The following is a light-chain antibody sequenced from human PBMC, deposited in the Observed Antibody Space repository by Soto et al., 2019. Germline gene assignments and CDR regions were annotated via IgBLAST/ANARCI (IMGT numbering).Light chain of an antibody. CDR2: DVS. V-gene: IGLV2-14*01. Sequence: QSVLTQPASVSGSPGQSVTISCTGTSSDVGGYNFVSWYQQHPGKAPKLLIYDVSDRPSGVSNRFSGSKSGNTASLTISGLQAEDEADYYCSSYTISSTYVFGTGTKVTDL. CDR3: SSYTISSTYV. CDR1: SSDVGGYNF. J-gene: IGLJ1*01.